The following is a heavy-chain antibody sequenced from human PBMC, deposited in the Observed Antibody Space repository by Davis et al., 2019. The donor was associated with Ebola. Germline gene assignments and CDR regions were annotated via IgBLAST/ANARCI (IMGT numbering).Heavy chain of an antibody. Sequence: PGGSLRLSCAASGFTLSGYDMNWVRQAPGKGLQWVAVIWDDGSNKYYADSVKGRFTISRDNSKNTLYLQMDSLKTEDTAVYYCTTDPGIMITFGGVTKYYGMDVWGQGTTVTVSS. V-gene: IGHV3-33*01. CDR3: TTDPGIMITFGGVTKYYGMDV. CDR2: IWDDGSNK. J-gene: IGHJ6*02. CDR1: GFTLSGYD. D-gene: IGHD3-16*01.